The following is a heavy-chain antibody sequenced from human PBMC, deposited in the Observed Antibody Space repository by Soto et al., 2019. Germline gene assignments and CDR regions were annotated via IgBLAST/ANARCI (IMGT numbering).Heavy chain of an antibody. CDR1: GFTFSSYA. CDR2: ISYDGSNK. J-gene: IGHJ3*02. D-gene: IGHD3-16*01. CDR3: ARDRERFGAFDI. Sequence: SLKISCAASGFTFSSYAMHWVRQAPGKGLEWVAVISYDGSNKYYADSVKGRFTISRDNSKNTLYLQMNSLRAEDTAVYYCARDRERFGAFDIWGQGTMVTVAS. V-gene: IGHV3-30-3*01.